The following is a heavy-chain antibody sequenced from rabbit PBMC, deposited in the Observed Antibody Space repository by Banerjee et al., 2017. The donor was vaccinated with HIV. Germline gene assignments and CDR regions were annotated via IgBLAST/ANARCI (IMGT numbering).Heavy chain of an antibody. V-gene: IGHV1S40*01. CDR3: ARGYAGYAAYDYANL. J-gene: IGHJ4*01. Sequence: QSLEESGGDLVKPGASLTLTCKASGFSYSGGYEMSLGRQAPGKELEWIACIYTGHGGTYYASWAKGRLTISKTSSTTVTLQMTSLTAADTATYFCARGYAGYAAYDYANLWGPGTLVPS. CDR1: GFSYSGGYE. CDR2: IYTGHGGT. D-gene: IGHD7-1*01.